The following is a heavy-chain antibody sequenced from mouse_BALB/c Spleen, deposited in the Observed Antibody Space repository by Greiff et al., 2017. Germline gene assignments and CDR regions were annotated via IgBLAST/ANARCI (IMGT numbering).Heavy chain of an antibody. CDR2: IRSKSNNYAT. J-gene: IGHJ1*01. Sequence: EVQRVASGGGLVQPKGSLKLSCAASGFTFNTYAMNWVRQAPGKGLEWVARIRSKSNNYATYYADSVKDRFTISRDDSQSMLYLQMNNLKTEDTAMYYCVRFTTVNWYFDVWGAGTTVTVSS. CDR1: GFTFNTYA. D-gene: IGHD1-1*01. CDR3: VRFTTVNWYFDV. V-gene: IGHV10-1*02.